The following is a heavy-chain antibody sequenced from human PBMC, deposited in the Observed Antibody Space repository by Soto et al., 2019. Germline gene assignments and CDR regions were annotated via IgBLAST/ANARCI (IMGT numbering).Heavy chain of an antibody. Sequence: SETLSLTCAVSGYSISSSNWWGWIRQPPGKGLEWIGFIHYSGSTNYNPSLKSRVTMSIDTSKNQFSLKLTSVNAADTAVYYCTRGGDASKNGHWGQGTLVTVSS. CDR1: GYSISSSNW. CDR3: TRGGDASKNGH. D-gene: IGHD2-21*01. J-gene: IGHJ4*02. CDR2: IHYSGST. V-gene: IGHV4-28*01.